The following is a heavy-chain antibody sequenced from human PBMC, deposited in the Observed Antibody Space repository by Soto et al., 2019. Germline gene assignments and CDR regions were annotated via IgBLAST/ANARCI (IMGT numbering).Heavy chain of an antibody. D-gene: IGHD3-10*01. CDR1: GYTFTNYA. V-gene: IGHV1-3*01. Sequence: ASVKVSCKASGYTFTNYAMHWVRQAPGQRLEWMGWINAGNGNTKYSQKFQGRVTITGDTSASTAYMELRSLRSDDTAVYYCARDQNYYGSGSYYYYYYYGMDVWGQGTTVTVSS. CDR3: ARDQNYYGSGSYYYYYYYGMDV. J-gene: IGHJ6*02. CDR2: INAGNGNT.